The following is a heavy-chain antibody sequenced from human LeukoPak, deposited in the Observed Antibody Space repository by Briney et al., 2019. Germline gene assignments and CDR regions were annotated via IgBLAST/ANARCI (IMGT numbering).Heavy chain of an antibody. Sequence: SQTLSLTCTVSGGSSSSGGYYWSWIRQHPGMGLEWIGYIYYSGSTYYNPSLKSRVTISVDTSKNQFSLKLSSVTAADTAVYYCASGSVHTAMAPYYYYYGMDVWGKGTTVTVSS. J-gene: IGHJ6*04. V-gene: IGHV4-31*03. CDR3: ASGSVHTAMAPYYYYYGMDV. D-gene: IGHD5-18*01. CDR1: GGSSSSGGYY. CDR2: IYYSGST.